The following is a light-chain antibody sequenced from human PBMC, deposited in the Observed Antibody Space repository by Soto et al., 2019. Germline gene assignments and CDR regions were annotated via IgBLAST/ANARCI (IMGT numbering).Light chain of an antibody. CDR2: AAS. V-gene: IGKV1-5*01. CDR3: QQYYSFPRT. CDR1: QSIDRW. Sequence: DIQMTQSPSTLSASVGDRVTITCPASQSIDRWLAWYQHKPGKAPELLIYAASTLQSGVPSRFSGSGSGTDFTLTISCLQSEDFATYYCQQYYSFPRTFGQGTKVDIK. J-gene: IGKJ1*01.